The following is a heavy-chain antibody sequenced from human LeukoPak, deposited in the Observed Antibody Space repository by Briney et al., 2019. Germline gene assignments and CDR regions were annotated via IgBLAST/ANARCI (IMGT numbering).Heavy chain of an antibody. V-gene: IGHV3-23*01. CDR2: ISGSGRST. D-gene: IGHD6-19*01. CDR3: AKDLGGWVYGMDV. Sequence: GASLRLSCAASGFTFSSYAMSWVRQAPGKGVEWVSAISGSGRSTYYADSVKGRFPISRHNSKNTLYLQMNSLRAEDTAVYYCAKDLGGWVYGMDVWGQGTTVTVSS. CDR1: GFTFSSYA. J-gene: IGHJ6*02.